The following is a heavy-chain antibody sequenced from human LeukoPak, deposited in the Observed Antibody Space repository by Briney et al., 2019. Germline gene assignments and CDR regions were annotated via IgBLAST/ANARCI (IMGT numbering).Heavy chain of an antibody. CDR2: FDPEDGET. CDR3: ATERPGIAAAGDWALYYYGMDV. D-gene: IGHD6-13*01. J-gene: IGHJ6*04. V-gene: IGHV1-24*01. Sequence: ASVKVSCKVSGYTLTELSMHWVRQAPGKGLEWMGGFDPEDGETIYAQKFQGRVTMTEDTSTDTAYMELSNLRSEDTAVYYCATERPGIAAAGDWALYYYGMDVWGKGTTVTVSS. CDR1: GYTLTELS.